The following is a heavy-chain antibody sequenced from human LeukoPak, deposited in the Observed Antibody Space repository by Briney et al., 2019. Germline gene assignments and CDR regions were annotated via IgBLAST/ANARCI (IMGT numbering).Heavy chain of an antibody. Sequence: GASVKVSCKASGYTFTSYAISWVRQAPGQGLEWMGRIIPILGIANYAQKFQGRVTITADKSTSTAYMELSSLRSEDTAVYYCARDLAVAAAGTQDYWGQGTLVTVSS. CDR3: ARDLAVAAAGTQDY. J-gene: IGHJ4*02. V-gene: IGHV1-69*04. D-gene: IGHD6-13*01. CDR2: IIPILGIA. CDR1: GYTFTSYA.